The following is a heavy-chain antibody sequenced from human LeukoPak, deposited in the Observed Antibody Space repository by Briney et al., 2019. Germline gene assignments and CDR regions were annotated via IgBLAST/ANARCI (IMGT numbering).Heavy chain of an antibody. V-gene: IGHV3-13*04. D-gene: IGHD3-10*01. CDR2: IGTAGDT. Sequence: PGGSLRLSCAASGFTFSSYDMHWVRQATGKGLEWVSAIGTAGDTYYPGSVKGRFTISRDNSKNTLYLQMNSLRAEDTAVYYCAKDLSWFGELSTILIDYWGQGTLVTVSS. J-gene: IGHJ4*02. CDR1: GFTFSSYD. CDR3: AKDLSWFGELSTILIDY.